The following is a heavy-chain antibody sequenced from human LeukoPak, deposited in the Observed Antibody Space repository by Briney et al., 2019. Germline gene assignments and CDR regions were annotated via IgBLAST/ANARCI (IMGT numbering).Heavy chain of an antibody. CDR3: ARGGYSYGLSYFFDD. Sequence: SQTLSLTCAISGESVSTNSAGWNWIRLSPSRGLEWLGRTYYRSKWNNDYALSVKSRITINPDTTNNQLSLHLNSVTPEDTAVYYCARGGYSYGLSYFFDDWGQGTLVTVSS. V-gene: IGHV6-1*01. CDR2: TYYRSKWNN. J-gene: IGHJ4*02. CDR1: GESVSTNSAG. D-gene: IGHD5-18*01.